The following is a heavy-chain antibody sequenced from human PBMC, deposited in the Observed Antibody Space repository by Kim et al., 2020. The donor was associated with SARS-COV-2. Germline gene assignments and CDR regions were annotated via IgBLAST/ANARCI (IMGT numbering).Heavy chain of an antibody. CDR1: GYTFTGYY. CDR3: ARDIGPRVVPTKRVY. Sequence: ASVKVSCKASGYTFTGYYMHWVRQAPGQGLEWMGWINPNSGGTNYAQKFQGRVTMTRDTSISTAYMELSRLRSDDTAVYYCARDIGPRVVPTKRVYWGQGTLVTVSS. J-gene: IGHJ4*02. CDR2: INPNSGGT. V-gene: IGHV1-2*02. D-gene: IGHD2-2*01.